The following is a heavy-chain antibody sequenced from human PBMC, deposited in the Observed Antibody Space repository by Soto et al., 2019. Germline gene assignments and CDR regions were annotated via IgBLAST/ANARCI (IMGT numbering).Heavy chain of an antibody. CDR2: VFHTGST. D-gene: IGHD2-21*02. J-gene: IGHJ4*02. CDR3: AKYGYDTTAFRLDV. CDR1: GGYISNSYW. V-gene: IGHV4-4*02. Sequence: PSETLSLTCAVSGGYISNSYWWSWVRQSPGKGLEWIGEVFHTGSTTYNPSLKSRVTISIDKSKNQLSLNLAPVAAADTAVYYCAKYGYDTTAFRLDVWGQGTPVTVSS.